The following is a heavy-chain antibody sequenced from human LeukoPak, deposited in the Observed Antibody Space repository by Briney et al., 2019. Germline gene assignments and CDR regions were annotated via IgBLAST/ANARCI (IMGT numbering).Heavy chain of an antibody. J-gene: IGHJ4*02. V-gene: IGHV3-30*04. CDR1: GFTFSSYA. Sequence: GGSLRLSCAASGFTFSSYAMHWVRQAPGKGLEWVAVISYDGSNKYYADSVKGRFTISRDNSKNTLYLQMNSLRAEDTAVYYCAKGYNDYGDYGVIDYWGQGTLVTVSS. CDR3: AKGYNDYGDYGVIDY. CDR2: ISYDGSNK. D-gene: IGHD4-17*01.